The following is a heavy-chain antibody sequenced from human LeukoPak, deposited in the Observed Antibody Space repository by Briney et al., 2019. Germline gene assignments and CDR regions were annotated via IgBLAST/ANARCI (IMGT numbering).Heavy chain of an antibody. CDR2: ISYDGSNK. CDR1: GFTFSSYA. J-gene: IGHJ6*02. V-gene: IGHV3-30-3*01. CDR3: ARGVLYCSSTSCYARWYYYYGMDV. Sequence: GGSLRLSCAASGFTFSSYAMHWVRQAPGKGLEWVAVISYDGSNKYYADSVKGRFTISRDNSKNTLYLQMNSLRAEDTAVYYCARGVLYCSSTSCYARWYYYYGMDVWGQGTTVTVSS. D-gene: IGHD2-2*01.